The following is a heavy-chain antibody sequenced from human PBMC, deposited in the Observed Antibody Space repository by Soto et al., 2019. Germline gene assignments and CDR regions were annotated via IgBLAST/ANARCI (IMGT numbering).Heavy chain of an antibody. Sequence: QITLKESGPTRVKPTQTLTLTCTFSGFSLTARPVGVGWIRQPPGKALEHLALNYWDDAKRYNPSLKRRLTITTDTSNNQVVLTLRNVYPMATAICYCTHSAELNGHWNGGSFDYWGQGALFTVSS. CDR3: THSAELNGHWNGGSFDY. CDR1: GFSLTARPVG. V-gene: IGHV2-5*02. J-gene: IGHJ4*02. CDR2: NYWDDAK. D-gene: IGHD1-1*01.